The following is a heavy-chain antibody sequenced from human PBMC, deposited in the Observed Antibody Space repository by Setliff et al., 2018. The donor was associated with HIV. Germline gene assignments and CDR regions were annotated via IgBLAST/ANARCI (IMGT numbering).Heavy chain of an antibody. J-gene: IGHJ3*02. CDR2: IYGDGSDP. CDR1: GYKFTDYW. Sequence: PGESLKISCKGFGYKFTDYWVGWVRQMPGEGLEWMGVIYGDGSDPRYSPSFQGQVTISVDKSINTAYLRWTSLKASDTALYYCARPQYHQSSDAFDIWGQGTRVTVSS. V-gene: IGHV5-51*01. CDR3: ARPQYHQSSDAFDI.